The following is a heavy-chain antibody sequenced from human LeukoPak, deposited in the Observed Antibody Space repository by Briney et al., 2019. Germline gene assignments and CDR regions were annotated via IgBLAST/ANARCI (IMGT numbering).Heavy chain of an antibody. D-gene: IGHD6-19*01. CDR2: ISAYNGNT. Sequence: ASVKVSCKASGYTFTSYGISWVRQAPGQGLEWMGWISAYNGNTNYAQKLQGRVTMTTDTSTSTAYMELRGLRSDDTAVYYCARDKPLRIPGIAVAGPRGYYYGMDVWGQGTTVTVSS. CDR1: GYTFTSYG. CDR3: ARDKPLRIPGIAVAGPRGYYYGMDV. V-gene: IGHV1-18*01. J-gene: IGHJ6*02.